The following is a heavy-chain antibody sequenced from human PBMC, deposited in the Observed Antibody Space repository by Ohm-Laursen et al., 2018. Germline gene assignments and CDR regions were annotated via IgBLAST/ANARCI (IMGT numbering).Heavy chain of an antibody. CDR1: GGSISSYY. J-gene: IGHJ3*01. Sequence: SETLSLTCTVSGGSISSYYWSWIRQPPGKGLEWIGYIYYSGSTYYNPSLKSRVTISVDMSKNQFSLKLSSVTAADTAVYYCARGRTGYSSGWSPWGQGTMVTVSS. D-gene: IGHD6-19*01. V-gene: IGHV4-59*12. CDR2: IYYSGST. CDR3: ARGRTGYSSGWSP.